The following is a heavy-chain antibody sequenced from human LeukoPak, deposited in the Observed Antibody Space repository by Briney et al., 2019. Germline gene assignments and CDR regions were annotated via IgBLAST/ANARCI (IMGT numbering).Heavy chain of an antibody. CDR3: ANSGYVRYYFDY. D-gene: IGHD5-12*01. J-gene: IGHJ4*02. CDR1: GFTFSNAW. V-gene: IGHV3-15*01. Sequence: GGSLRLSCAASGFTFSNAWMSWVRQAPGKGLEWVGRIKSKTDGGTTDYAAPVKGRFTISRDDSKNTLYLQMNSLRAEDTAVYYCANSGYVRYYFDYWGQGTLVTVSS. CDR2: IKSKTDGGTT.